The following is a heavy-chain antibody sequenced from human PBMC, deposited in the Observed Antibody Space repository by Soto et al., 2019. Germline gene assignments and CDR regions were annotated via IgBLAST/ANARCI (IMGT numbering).Heavy chain of an antibody. CDR1: GFTFSSYG. CDR2: IWYDGSDK. V-gene: IGHV3-33*01. Sequence: GGSLRLSCAASGFTFSSYGMHWVRQAPGKGLEWVAVIWYDGSDKYYADSVKGRFTISRDNSKNTLYLQMNSLRAEDTAVYYCARDTRYYSSSSLGYYHYYGMDVWGQGTTVTVSS. D-gene: IGHD6-6*01. J-gene: IGHJ6*02. CDR3: ARDTRYYSSSSLGYYHYYGMDV.